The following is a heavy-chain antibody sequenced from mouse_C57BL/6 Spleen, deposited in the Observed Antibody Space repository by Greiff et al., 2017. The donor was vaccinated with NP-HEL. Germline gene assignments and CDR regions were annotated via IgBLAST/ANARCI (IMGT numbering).Heavy chain of an antibody. CDR3: ARGGGIYYDYDGAWFAY. D-gene: IGHD2-4*01. Sequence: VQLQQSGAELVKPGASVKISCKASGYAFSSYWMNWVKQRPGKGLEWIGQLYPGDGDTNYNGKFKGKATLTADKSSSTASMQLSSLTSEDSAVYVCARGGGIYYDYDGAWFAYWGQGTLVTVSA. CDR1: GYAFSSYW. V-gene: IGHV1-80*01. CDR2: LYPGDGDT. J-gene: IGHJ3*01.